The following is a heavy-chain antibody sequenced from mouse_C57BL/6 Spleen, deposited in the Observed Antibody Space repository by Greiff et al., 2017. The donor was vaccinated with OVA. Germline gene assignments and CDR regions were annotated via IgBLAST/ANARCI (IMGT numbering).Heavy chain of an antibody. D-gene: IGHD3-3*01. CDR1: GYAFSSYW. CDR3: ARGGTSYAMDY. J-gene: IGHJ4*01. V-gene: IGHV1-80*01. CDR2: IYPGDGDT. Sequence: VHLVESGAELVKPGASVKISCKASGYAFSSYWMNWVKQRPGKGLEWIGQIYPGDGDTNYNGKFKGKATLTADKSSSTAYMQLSSLTSEDSAVYFCARGGTSYAMDYWGQGTSVTVSS.